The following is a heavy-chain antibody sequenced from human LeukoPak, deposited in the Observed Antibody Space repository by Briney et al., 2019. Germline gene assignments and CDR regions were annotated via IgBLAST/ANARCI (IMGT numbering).Heavy chain of an antibody. D-gene: IGHD4-17*01. CDR2: ISGSGGST. V-gene: IGHV3-23*01. CDR1: GFTFSSYA. CDR3: AKSGLRSIYYYYGMDV. Sequence: PGGSLRLSCAASGFTFSSYAMSWVRQGPGKGLEWVSAISGSGGSTYYADSVKGRFTISRDNSKNTLYLQMNSLRAEDTAVYYCAKSGLRSIYYYYGMDVWGQGTMVTVSS. J-gene: IGHJ6*02.